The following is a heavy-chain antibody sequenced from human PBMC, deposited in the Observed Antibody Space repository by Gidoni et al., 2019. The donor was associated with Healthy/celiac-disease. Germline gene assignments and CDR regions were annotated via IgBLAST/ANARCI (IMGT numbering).Heavy chain of an antibody. Sequence: QVQLVQSGAEVQTPGASVQVSCKASGYTFTSYDINWVRQATGQGLEWMGWMNPNSGNTGYAQKFQGRGTMTRNNSISTAYMELSSLRSEETAVYYCARARRGSGYYYVNWGQGTLVTVSS. D-gene: IGHD3-22*01. CDR3: ARARRGSGYYYVN. CDR1: GYTFTSYD. CDR2: MNPNSGNT. V-gene: IGHV1-8*01. J-gene: IGHJ4*02.